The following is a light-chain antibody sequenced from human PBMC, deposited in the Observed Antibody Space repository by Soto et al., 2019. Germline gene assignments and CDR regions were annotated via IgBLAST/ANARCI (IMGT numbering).Light chain of an antibody. CDR2: GAS. J-gene: IGKJ1*01. CDR1: QTVGTY. CDR3: QQYHNSPLT. V-gene: IGKV3-20*01. Sequence: ETVLTQSPGTLSLSPGERATISCRASQTVGTYLAWYQQKPGQAPRLLVFGASSRATGVPDRFSGSGSGTDFTLTISGLEPEDFALYYCQQYHNSPLTFGQGTKVEI.